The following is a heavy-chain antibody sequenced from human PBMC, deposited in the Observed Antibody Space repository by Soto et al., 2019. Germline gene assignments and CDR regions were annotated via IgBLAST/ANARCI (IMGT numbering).Heavy chain of an antibody. D-gene: IGHD3-3*02. CDR3: ARAPSAFLEWLPHTIRTNYYYYYGMDV. Sequence: QVQLQESGPGLVKPSETLSLTCTVSGGSISSYYWSWIRQPPGKGLEWIGYIYYSGSTNYNPSLKSRVTISVDTSKNQFSRKLSSVTAADTAVYYCARAPSAFLEWLPHTIRTNYYYYYGMDVWGQGTTVTVSS. J-gene: IGHJ6*02. V-gene: IGHV4-59*01. CDR1: GGSISSYY. CDR2: IYYSGST.